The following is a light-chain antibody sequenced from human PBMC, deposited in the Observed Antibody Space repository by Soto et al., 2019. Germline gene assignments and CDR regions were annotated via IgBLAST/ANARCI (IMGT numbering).Light chain of an antibody. V-gene: IGKV3-20*01. J-gene: IGKJ1*01. CDR3: QQYGSSGT. Sequence: EIVLTQSPGTLSLSPGERATHSCRARQSVSSSYLAWYQQKPGQGPRLLIYGASSRATGIPDRFGGSGSGTDFTLTISRLEPEDFAVYYCQQYGSSGTFGQGTKVDIK. CDR1: QSVSSSY. CDR2: GAS.